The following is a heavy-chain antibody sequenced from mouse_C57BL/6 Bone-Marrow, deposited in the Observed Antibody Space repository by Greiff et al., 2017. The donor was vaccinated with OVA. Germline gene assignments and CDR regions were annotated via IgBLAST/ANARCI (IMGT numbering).Heavy chain of an antibody. J-gene: IGHJ2*01. CDR1: GFTFSSYA. Sequence: EVKVVESGGGLVKPGGSLKLSCAASGFTFSSYALSWVRQTPEQRLEWVATISDGGSYTYYPDNVKGRFTISRDNANNNLYLQMSHLKSEDTAMYYCARDYYGSSPFDYWGQGTTLTVSS. D-gene: IGHD1-1*01. CDR2: ISDGGSYT. CDR3: ARDYYGSSPFDY. V-gene: IGHV5-4*01.